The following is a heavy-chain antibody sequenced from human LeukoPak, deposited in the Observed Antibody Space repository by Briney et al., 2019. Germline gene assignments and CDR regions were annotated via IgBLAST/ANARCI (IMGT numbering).Heavy chain of an antibody. V-gene: IGHV3-30*04. D-gene: IGHD6-6*01. J-gene: IGHJ4*02. CDR1: GFTFSNYA. CDR2: ISDDGRNK. CDR3: ARARPLDY. Sequence: GGSLRLSCAASGFTFSNYAMNWVRQAPGKGLEWVGIISDDGRNKYYADSVKGRFTISRDNAKNSLYLQMNSLRAEDTAVYYCARARPLDYWGQGTLVTVSS.